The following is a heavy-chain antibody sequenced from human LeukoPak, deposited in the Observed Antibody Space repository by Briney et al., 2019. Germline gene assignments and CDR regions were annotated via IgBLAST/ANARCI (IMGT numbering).Heavy chain of an antibody. Sequence: GGSLRLSCAASGFTFSSYGMHWVRQAPGKGLEWVALIWYDGTNKYYADSVKGRFTISRDNAKNSLYLQMNSLRAEDTAVYYCAREEDIVVVPAATLNYGMDVWGQGTLVTVSS. CDR2: IWYDGTNK. CDR3: AREEDIVVVPAATLNYGMDV. J-gene: IGHJ6*02. V-gene: IGHV3-33*01. CDR1: GFTFSSYG. D-gene: IGHD2-2*01.